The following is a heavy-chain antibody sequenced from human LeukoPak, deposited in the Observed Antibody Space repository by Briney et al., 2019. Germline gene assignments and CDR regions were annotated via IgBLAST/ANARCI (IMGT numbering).Heavy chain of an antibody. CDR3: ASPRYNWNFVGAFDI. D-gene: IGHD1-7*01. Sequence: SETLSLTCTVSGGSISSGGYYWSWIRQPPGKGLEWIGYIYHIGNTYYNPSLKSRVTISVDRSKNQFSLELSSVTAADTAVYYCASPRYNWNFVGAFDIWGQGTMVTVSS. J-gene: IGHJ3*02. V-gene: IGHV4-30-2*01. CDR1: GGSISSGGYY. CDR2: IYHIGNT.